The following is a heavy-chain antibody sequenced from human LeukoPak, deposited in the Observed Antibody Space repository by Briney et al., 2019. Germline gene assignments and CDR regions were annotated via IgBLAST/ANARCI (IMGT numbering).Heavy chain of an antibody. CDR1: GGTISAYY. J-gene: IGHJ4*02. CDR3: ARTYYYDSSGYYPGYFDY. V-gene: IGHV4-4*07. Sequence: PSETLSLTCTVSGGTISAYYWSWIRKPAGKGLEWIGRIYVSGSTNYNPSLKSRGTMSLDTSKNQFSLKLSSVTAADTAVYYCARTYYYDSSGYYPGYFDYWGQGTLVTVSS. CDR2: IYVSGST. D-gene: IGHD3-22*01.